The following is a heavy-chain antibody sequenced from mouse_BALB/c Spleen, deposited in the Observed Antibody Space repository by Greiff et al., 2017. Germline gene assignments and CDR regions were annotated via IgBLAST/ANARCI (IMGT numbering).Heavy chain of an antibody. J-gene: IGHJ1*01. CDR2: IYPGNSDT. V-gene: IGHV1-5*01. D-gene: IGHD1-3*01. CDR3: TRFEVSSGYFDV. Sequence: VHVKQSGTVLARPGASVKMSCKASGYTFTSYWMHWVKQRPGQGLEWIGAIYPGNSDTSYNQKFKGKAKLTAVTSTSTAYMELSSLTNEDSAVYYCTRFEVSSGYFDVWGAGTTVTVSS. CDR1: GYTFTSYW.